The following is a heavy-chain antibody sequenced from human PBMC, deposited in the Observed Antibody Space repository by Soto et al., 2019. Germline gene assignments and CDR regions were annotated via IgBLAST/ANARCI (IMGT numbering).Heavy chain of an antibody. V-gene: IGHV1-69*13. J-gene: IGHJ6*02. CDR1: GGLFSSFA. Sequence: EASVKVSCKDSGGLFSSFAISWVRQAPGQGLEWLGGIIPVFGTTNYAEKFQGRVTITADESTSTAYMELSSLRSEDTAVYYCAREGRIAAAQDGMDVWGQGTTVTVSS. CDR2: IIPVFGTT. D-gene: IGHD6-13*01. CDR3: AREGRIAAAQDGMDV.